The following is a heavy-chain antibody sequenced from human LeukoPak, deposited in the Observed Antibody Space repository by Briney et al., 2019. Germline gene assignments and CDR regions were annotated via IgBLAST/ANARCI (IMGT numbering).Heavy chain of an antibody. J-gene: IGHJ4*02. Sequence: GGSLRLSCAASGFTVSSNYMSWVRQAPGKGLEWVSVIYSGGSTYYADSVKGRFTISRDNSKNTLYLQMNSLRAEDTAVYYCARDNYLVGATDYFDYWGQGTLVTVSS. CDR3: ARDNYLVGATDYFDY. CDR2: IYSGGST. D-gene: IGHD1-26*01. V-gene: IGHV3-53*01. CDR1: GFTVSSNY.